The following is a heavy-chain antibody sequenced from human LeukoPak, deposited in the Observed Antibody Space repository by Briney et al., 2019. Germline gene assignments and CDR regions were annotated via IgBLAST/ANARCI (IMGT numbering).Heavy chain of an antibody. V-gene: IGHV1-18*01. D-gene: IGHD6-19*01. CDR1: GYTFTSYG. CDR3: ARAVSFSGSAVTGGAH. CDR2: ISVYNGNT. J-gene: IGHJ4*02. Sequence: ASVKVSCKASGYTFTSYGISWVRPAPGQGLEWIGWISVYNGNTIYAQKLQGRVTMTTDTSTSTAYMELRSLQSDDTAVYYCARAVSFSGSAVTGGAHWGQGTLVTVSS.